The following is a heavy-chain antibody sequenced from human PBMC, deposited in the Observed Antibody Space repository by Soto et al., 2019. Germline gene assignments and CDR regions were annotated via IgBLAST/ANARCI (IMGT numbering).Heavy chain of an antibody. D-gene: IGHD3-10*01. CDR3: ATAYGSGLRGGGTFDY. CDR2: IYHSGST. V-gene: IGHV4-30-2*01. J-gene: IGHJ4*02. CDR1: GGSISSGGYS. Sequence: QLQLQESGSGLVKPSQTLSLTCAVSGGSISSGGYSWSWIRQPPGKGLEWIGYIYHSGSTYYNPSLKRRVTISVDRSKNQFSLKLSSVTAADTAVYYCATAYGSGLRGGGTFDYWGQGTLVTVSS.